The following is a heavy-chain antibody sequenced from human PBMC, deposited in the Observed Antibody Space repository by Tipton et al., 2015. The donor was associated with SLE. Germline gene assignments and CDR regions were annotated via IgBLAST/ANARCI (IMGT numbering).Heavy chain of an antibody. CDR1: GFTFSDYY. CDR2: ISSSSSYT. Sequence: SLRLSCAASGFTFSDYYMSWIRQAPGKGLEWVSYISSSSSYTNYADSVKGRFTISRDNAKNSLYLQMNSLRAEDTAVYYCASLRGYFDLWGRGTLVTVSS. J-gene: IGHJ2*01. V-gene: IGHV3-11*06. CDR3: ASLRGYFDL.